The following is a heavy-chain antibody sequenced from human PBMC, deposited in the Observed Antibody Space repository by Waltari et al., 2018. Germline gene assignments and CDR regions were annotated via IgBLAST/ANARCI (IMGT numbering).Heavy chain of an antibody. CDR2: ISSSSSTI. J-gene: IGHJ6*02. CDR1: GFTFSSYS. Sequence: EVQLVESGGGLVQPGGSLRLSCAASGFTFSSYSMHWVRQSPGKGLEWVSYISSSSSTIYYADSVKGRFTISRDNAKNSLYLQMNSLRAEDTAVYYCARDLKNYYYYGMDVWGQGTTVTVSS. V-gene: IGHV3-48*01. CDR3: ARDLKNYYYYGMDV.